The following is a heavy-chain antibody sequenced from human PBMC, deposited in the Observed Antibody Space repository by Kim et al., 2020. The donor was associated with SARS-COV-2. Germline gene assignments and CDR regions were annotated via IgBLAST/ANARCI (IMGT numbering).Heavy chain of an antibody. D-gene: IGHD6-19*01. CDR2: ISSSSSYI. V-gene: IGHV3-21*04. CDR1: GFTFSSYS. J-gene: IGHJ4*02. CDR3: ARVLTSGWSHFDY. Sequence: GGSLRLSCAASGFTFSSYSMNWVRQAPGKGLEWISSISSSSSYIYYADSVKGRFTISRDNARASLYLQMNSLRAEDTAVYYCARVLTSGWSHFDYWGQGTLVTVSS.